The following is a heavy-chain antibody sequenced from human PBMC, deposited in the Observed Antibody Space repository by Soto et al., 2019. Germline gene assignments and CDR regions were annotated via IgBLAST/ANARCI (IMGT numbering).Heavy chain of an antibody. CDR1: GGTFRNSA. J-gene: IGHJ6*02. V-gene: IGHV1-69*12. Sequence: QVQLEQSGAEVKKPGSSVKVSCKASGGTFRNSAIRWVRQAPGQGLEWTGGIMPIFRTPDYAQKFHGRDTITADESTSTAYMELSGLRSDDTAVYCGARDNARPRLGANYYYSLDVWGPGTTVTVSS. CDR2: IMPIFRTP. CDR3: ARDNARPRLGANYYYSLDV. D-gene: IGHD5-12*01.